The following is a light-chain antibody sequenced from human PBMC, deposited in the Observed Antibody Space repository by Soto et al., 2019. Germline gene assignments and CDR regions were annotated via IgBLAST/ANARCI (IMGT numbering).Light chain of an antibody. Sequence: EIVLTQSPGTLSLSPGERATLSCRASQRINTSYLAWYQQKPDQAPRLLISGTSIRATGIPDRFSGSGSGTDFTLTISRLESEDFAVYYCQQYGSSRTFGQGTKVEIK. CDR3: QQYGSSRT. J-gene: IGKJ1*01. CDR1: QRINTSY. V-gene: IGKV3-20*01. CDR2: GTS.